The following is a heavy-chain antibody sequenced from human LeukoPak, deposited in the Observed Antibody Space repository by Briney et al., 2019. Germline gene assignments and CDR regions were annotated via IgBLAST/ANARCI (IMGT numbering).Heavy chain of an antibody. J-gene: IGHJ4*02. CDR2: IKQDESEK. CDR3: ARGTSDSRVTPTRY. D-gene: IGHD3-22*01. V-gene: IGHV3-7*01. Sequence: AGGSLRLSCAASGFTVSSNYMSWVRQAPGKGLEWVANIKQDESEKYYVDSVKGRFTISRDNAKNSLYLQMNSLRAEDTAVYYCARGTSDSRVTPTRYWGQGTLVTVSS. CDR1: GFTVSSNY.